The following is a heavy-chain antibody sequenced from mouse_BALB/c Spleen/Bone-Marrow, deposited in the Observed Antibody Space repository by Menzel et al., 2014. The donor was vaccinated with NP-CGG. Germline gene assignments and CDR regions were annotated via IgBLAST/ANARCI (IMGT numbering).Heavy chain of an antibody. CDR2: IWGDGST. CDR1: GFSLTGYG. CDR3: ARDSFLITRALDY. D-gene: IGHD2-4*01. Sequence: QVQLQQSGPGLVAPSQSLSITCTVSGFSLTGYGVSWVRQPPGKGLEWLGMIWGDGSTDYNSALKSRLSISKDNPKSQVFLKVNSLQTEDTARYYCARDSFLITRALDYWGQGTSVTVSS. V-gene: IGHV2-6-7*01. J-gene: IGHJ4*01.